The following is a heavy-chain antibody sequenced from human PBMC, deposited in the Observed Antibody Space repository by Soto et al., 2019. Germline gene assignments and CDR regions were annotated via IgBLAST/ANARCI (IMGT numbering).Heavy chain of an antibody. V-gene: IGHV1-69*12. CDR1: GATLNTFINYG. CDR3: ARGAATNIVVVMYDAFEM. D-gene: IGHD3-22*01. CDR2: IIPVFGTA. Sequence: QVQLVQSGAEVRKPGASVKVSCKASGATLNTFINYGITWVRQAPGHGLEWMGGIIPVFGTAHYAQKFQVRVTISADESTRTAYMELSSLRSEDTAVYYCARGAATNIVVVMYDAFEMWGQGTMVTVSS. J-gene: IGHJ3*02.